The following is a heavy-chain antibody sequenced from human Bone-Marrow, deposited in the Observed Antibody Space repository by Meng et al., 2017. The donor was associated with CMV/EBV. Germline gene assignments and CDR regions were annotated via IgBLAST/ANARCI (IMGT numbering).Heavy chain of an antibody. CDR1: GFTFSSYG. D-gene: IGHD1-26*01. CDR2: IWYDGSNK. Sequence: GESLKISCAASGFTFSSYGMHWVRQAPGKGLEWVAVIWYDGSNKYYADSVKGRFTISRDNSKNTLYLQMNSLRAEDTAVYYCARDGGGRELLRFAFDIWGQGTMVTVAS. J-gene: IGHJ3*02. V-gene: IGHV3-33*01. CDR3: ARDGGGRELLRFAFDI.